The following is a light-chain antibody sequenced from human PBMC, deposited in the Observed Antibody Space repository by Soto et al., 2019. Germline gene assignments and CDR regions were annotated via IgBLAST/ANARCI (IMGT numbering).Light chain of an antibody. J-gene: IGKJ4*01. CDR3: QQYSDWPLS. CDR2: GAS. V-gene: IGKV3-15*01. CDR1: QSVSSN. Sequence: EIVMTQSPATLSVSPGERATLSCRASQSVSSNLAWYQQKPGQAPRLLIYGASTRATGVPARCSGSGSGTEFTLTISSLQSEDFAVYYCQQYSDWPLSVGGGTKVDIK.